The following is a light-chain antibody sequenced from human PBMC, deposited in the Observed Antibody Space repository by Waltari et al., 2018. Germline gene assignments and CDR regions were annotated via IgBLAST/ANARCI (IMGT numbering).Light chain of an antibody. CDR2: KVS. CDR3: MQGTYWPGT. J-gene: IGKJ1*01. CDR1: QSLVDGDGNTY. V-gene: IGKV2-30*01. Sequence: DVVMSQSPLSLPVTLGQPASISCRSSQSLVDGDGNTYLSWFQQRPGQSPRRLISKVSNRDSGVPDRFSGSGSGTNFTLKISKMEAEDVGVYYCMQGTYWPGTFGQGTKVEIK.